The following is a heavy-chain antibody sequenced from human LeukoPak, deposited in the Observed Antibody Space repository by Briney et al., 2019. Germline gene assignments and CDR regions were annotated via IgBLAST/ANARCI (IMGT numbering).Heavy chain of an antibody. D-gene: IGHD6-19*01. CDR3: ACHGTYYSNGWQNAFDF. Sequence: SETLSLTCTVSGGSISSSSYYWGWIRQPPWKGLEWIGTIYYSGSTYYNPSLKSRVTISVDTSKNQFSLKLSSVTAADTAVYYCACHGTYYSNGWQNAFDFWGQGTMVTVSS. J-gene: IGHJ3*01. CDR1: GGSISSSSYY. CDR2: IYYSGST. V-gene: IGHV4-39*01.